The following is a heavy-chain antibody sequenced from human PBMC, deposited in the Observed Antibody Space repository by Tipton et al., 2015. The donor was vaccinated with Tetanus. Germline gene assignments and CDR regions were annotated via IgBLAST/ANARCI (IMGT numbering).Heavy chain of an antibody. V-gene: IGHV4-31*02. Sequence: LRLSCTVSGGSISSADYYWSWIRQPPGKGLEWIGYVSYTGTTHYNPSLKSRVTISLDRSKNQFSLKLTSVTAADTAVYYCATVGLVTASVKYWGQGTLVTVSS. CDR2: VSYTGTT. CDR1: GGSISSADYY. CDR3: ATVGLVTASVKY. D-gene: IGHD2-21*02. J-gene: IGHJ4*01.